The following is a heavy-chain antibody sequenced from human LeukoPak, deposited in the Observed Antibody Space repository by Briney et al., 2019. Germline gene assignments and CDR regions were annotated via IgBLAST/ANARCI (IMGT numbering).Heavy chain of an antibody. CDR2: INHSGST. V-gene: IGHV4-34*01. CDR3: ARSYFYYYYMDV. CDR1: GGSFSGYY. Sequence: SETLSLTCAVYGGSFSGYYWSWIRQPPGKGLEWIGEINHSGSTNYNPSLKSRVTISVDTSKNQFSLKLSSVTAADTAVYYCARSYFYYYYMDVWGKGTTVTVSS. D-gene: IGHD3-9*01. J-gene: IGHJ6*03.